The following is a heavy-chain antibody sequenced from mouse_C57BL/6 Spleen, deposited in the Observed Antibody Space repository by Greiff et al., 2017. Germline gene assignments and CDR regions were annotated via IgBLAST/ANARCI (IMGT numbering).Heavy chain of an antibody. Sequence: QVHVKQPGAELVRPGSSVKLSCKASGYTFTSYWMHWVKQRPIQGLEWIGNIDPSDSETHYNQKFKDKATLTVDKSSSTAYMQLSSLTSEDSAVYYCARGYSNYGGGYFDYWGQGTTLTVSS. J-gene: IGHJ2*01. CDR2: IDPSDSET. V-gene: IGHV1-52*01. CDR1: GYTFTSYW. D-gene: IGHD2-5*01. CDR3: ARGYSNYGGGYFDY.